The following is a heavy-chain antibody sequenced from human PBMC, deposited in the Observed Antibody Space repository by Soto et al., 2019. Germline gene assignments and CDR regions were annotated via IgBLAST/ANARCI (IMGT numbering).Heavy chain of an antibody. CDR3: AKEYSSSWYPTTYGMDV. CDR2: INAGNGNT. D-gene: IGHD6-13*01. J-gene: IGHJ6*02. V-gene: IGHV1-3*01. CDR1: GYTFTSYA. Sequence: QVQLVQSGAEVKKPGASVKVSCKASGYTFTSYAMHWVRQAPGQRLEWMGWINAGNGNTKYSQKFQGRVTITRDTSASTAYMELSSLRSEDTAVYYCAKEYSSSWYPTTYGMDVWGQGTTVTVSS.